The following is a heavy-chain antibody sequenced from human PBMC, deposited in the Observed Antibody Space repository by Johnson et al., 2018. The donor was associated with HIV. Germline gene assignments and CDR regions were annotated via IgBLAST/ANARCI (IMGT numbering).Heavy chain of an antibody. J-gene: IGHJ3*02. D-gene: IGHD1-14*01. CDR3: ATRDPTHRPGVFDI. CDR1: GFTFSSYA. CDR2: ISYDGGNT. V-gene: IGHV3-30-3*01. Sequence: QVQLVESGGGVVQPGRSLRLSCAASGFTFSSYAMHWVRQAPGTGLEWVAVISYDGGNTYYAASVKGRFTISRDNSKNTLYLQMNSLRAEDTAVYYCATRDPTHRPGVFDIWGQGTMVTISS.